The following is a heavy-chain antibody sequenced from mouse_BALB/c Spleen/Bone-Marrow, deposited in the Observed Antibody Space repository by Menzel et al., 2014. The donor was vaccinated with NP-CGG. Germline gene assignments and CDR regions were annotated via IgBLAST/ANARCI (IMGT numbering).Heavy chain of an antibody. Sequence: QVQLKQSGPELVKPGASVKISCKASGYAFSSSWMNWVKRRPGQGLEWIGRIYPGDGDTNYNGKFKGKATLTADKSSSTAYMQLSSLTSVDSAVYFCARFRWGNYREGAMDYWGQGTSVTVSS. CDR1: GYAFSSSW. CDR3: ARFRWGNYREGAMDY. D-gene: IGHD2-1*01. V-gene: IGHV1-82*01. J-gene: IGHJ4*01. CDR2: IYPGDGDT.